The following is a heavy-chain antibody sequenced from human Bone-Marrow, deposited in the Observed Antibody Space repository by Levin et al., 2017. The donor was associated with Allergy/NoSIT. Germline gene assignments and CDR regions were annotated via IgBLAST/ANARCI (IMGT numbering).Heavy chain of an antibody. Sequence: GGSLRLSCAASGFTFSSYWMSWVRQAPGKGLEWVANIKQDGSEIYYVDSVKGRFTISRDNAKNSLYLQMNSLRPEDTAVYYCARDRGYCGGGSCPSQNLFDYWGQGTLVTVSS. CDR2: IKQDGSEI. CDR3: ARDRGYCGGGSCPSQNLFDY. CDR1: GFTFSSYW. V-gene: IGHV3-7*01. J-gene: IGHJ4*02. D-gene: IGHD2-15*01.